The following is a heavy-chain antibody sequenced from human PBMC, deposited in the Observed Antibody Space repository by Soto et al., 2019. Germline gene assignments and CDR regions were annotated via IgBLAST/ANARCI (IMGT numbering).Heavy chain of an antibody. D-gene: IGHD6-19*01. CDR3: ARAAPEADYYYGMDV. CDR2: INHSGST. CDR1: GGSFSGYY. Sequence: QVQLQQWGAGLLKPSETLSLTCAVYGGSFSGYYWSWIRQPPGKGLEWIGEINHSGSTNYNPSLKGRVTISVDTSKNQFSLTLSSVTAADTAVYYCARAAPEADYYYGMDVWGQGTTVTVSS. J-gene: IGHJ6*02. V-gene: IGHV4-34*01.